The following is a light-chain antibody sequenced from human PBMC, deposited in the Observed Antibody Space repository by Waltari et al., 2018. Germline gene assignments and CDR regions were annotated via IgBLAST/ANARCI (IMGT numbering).Light chain of an antibody. J-gene: IGKJ4*01. Sequence: DIQMTQSPSSLSASVGDRVTITCQASQDISDYLNWYQQKQGKAPKLLIYDASNLETGVQTRFSGRGSGTQFSFSISSLQPGDIATYYCQQYDHIRPPFGGGTKVEIK. CDR2: DAS. CDR3: QQYDHIRPP. CDR1: QDISDY. V-gene: IGKV1-33*01.